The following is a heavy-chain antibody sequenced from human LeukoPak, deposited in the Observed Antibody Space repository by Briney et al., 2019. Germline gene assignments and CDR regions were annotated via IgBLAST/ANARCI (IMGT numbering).Heavy chain of an antibody. J-gene: IGHJ4*02. CDR2: VSGDGETT. D-gene: IGHD2/OR15-2a*01. V-gene: IGHV3-74*01. CDR3: TRDLSPAHF. CDR1: GFTFSAYW. Sequence: GGSLRLSWATSGFTFSAYWKHWVRQAAGEGLVWVSRVSGDGETTVYADSVTGRFTISRDNASHTLYLQMSSLRVDDTAVYYCTRDLSPAHFWGQGTLVTVSS.